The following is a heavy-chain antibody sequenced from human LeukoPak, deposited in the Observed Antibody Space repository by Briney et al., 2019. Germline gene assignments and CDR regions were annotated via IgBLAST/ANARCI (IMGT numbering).Heavy chain of an antibody. J-gene: IGHJ4*02. CDR3: ARYSGLGVPDY. CDR1: GYSVSSKNAA. D-gene: IGHD2-21*01. CDR2: TYYRSKWYN. V-gene: IGHV6-1*01. Sequence: SQTLSLTCAISGYSVSSKNAAWNWIGQSPSRALDWLGRTYYRSKWYNDYAVSVRGRITINPDTSKNQISLQLNSVTPEDTAVYYCARYSGLGVPDYWGQGTLVTVSS.